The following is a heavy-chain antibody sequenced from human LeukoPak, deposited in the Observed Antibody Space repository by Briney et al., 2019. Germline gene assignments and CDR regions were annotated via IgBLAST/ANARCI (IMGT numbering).Heavy chain of an antibody. CDR2: ISSSSSTI. CDR1: GFTFSSYS. J-gene: IGHJ4*02. D-gene: IGHD3-3*01. CDR3: ARGSPYHDFWSGYYNLDY. Sequence: GGSLRLSCAASGFTFSSYSMNWVRQAPGKGLEWVSYISSSSSTIYYADSVKGRFTISRDNAKNSLYLQMNSLRAEDTAVYYCARGSPYHDFWSGYYNLDYWGQGTLVTVSS. V-gene: IGHV3-48*04.